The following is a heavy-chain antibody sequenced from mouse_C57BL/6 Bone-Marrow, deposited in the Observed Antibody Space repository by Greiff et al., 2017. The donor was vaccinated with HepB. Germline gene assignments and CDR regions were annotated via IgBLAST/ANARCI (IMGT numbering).Heavy chain of an antibody. J-gene: IGHJ2*01. CDR2: IYPGSGNT. Sequence: VKLVESGAELVRPGASVKLSCKASGYTFTDYYINWVKQRPGQGLEWIARIYPGSGNTYYNEKFKGKATLTAEKSSSTAYMQLSSLTSEDSAVYFCARNYGSSSDYWGQGTTLTVSS. V-gene: IGHV1-76*01. CDR3: ARNYGSSSDY. D-gene: IGHD1-1*01. CDR1: GYTFTDYY.